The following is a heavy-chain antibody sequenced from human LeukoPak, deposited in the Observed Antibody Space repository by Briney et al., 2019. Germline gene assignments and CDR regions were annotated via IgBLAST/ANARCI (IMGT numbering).Heavy chain of an antibody. J-gene: IGHJ3*02. Sequence: SETLSLTCVVSGGSVIGYYWGWIRQPPGRGLEWIGYVYYSGSTNYNPSFKSRITISVDTSRNQFSLQLSSVTAADTAVYYCARGDGPVRAFDIWGQGTMVTVSS. CDR3: ARGDGPVRAFDI. CDR1: GGSVIGYY. V-gene: IGHV4-59*02. CDR2: VYYSGST.